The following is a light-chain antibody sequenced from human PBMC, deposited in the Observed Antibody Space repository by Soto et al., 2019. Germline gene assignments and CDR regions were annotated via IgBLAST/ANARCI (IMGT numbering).Light chain of an antibody. CDR3: WSRTAIDMWV. V-gene: IGLV2-11*01. Sequence: QSALTQPPSVSGSPGQSVTISCTGTSSDVGGYNYVSWYQQHPGKAPKLMIYDVSKRPSGVPDRFSGSKSGNTASLTISGLQADDEADYYCWSRTAIDMWVFGGGTKLTVL. J-gene: IGLJ3*02. CDR2: DVS. CDR1: SSDVGGYNY.